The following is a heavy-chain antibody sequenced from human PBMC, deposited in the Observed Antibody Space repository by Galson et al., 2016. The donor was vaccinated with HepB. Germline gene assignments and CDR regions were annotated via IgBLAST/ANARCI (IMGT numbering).Heavy chain of an antibody. CDR2: IIHRGSS. V-gene: IGHV4-34*12. D-gene: IGHD2-15*01. CDR3: ARGRRFCIGGNCYAKNFHA. Sequence: ETLSLTCGVSGESFSGYHWTWIRQPPGRGLEWIGEIIHRGSSNYNPSLKPRVTISSDASKKQFSLNLTSVTAADTAVYYCARGRRFCIGGNCYAKNFHAWGQGTLVIVSS. J-gene: IGHJ1*01. CDR1: GESFSGYH.